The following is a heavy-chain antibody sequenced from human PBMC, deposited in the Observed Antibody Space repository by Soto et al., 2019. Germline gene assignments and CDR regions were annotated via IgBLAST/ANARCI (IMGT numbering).Heavy chain of an antibody. CDR1: GFTFSTCA. CDR3: AKVSEASMITFGGVIAH. V-gene: IGHV3-30*18. J-gene: IGHJ5*02. CDR2: ISFDGKIK. Sequence: QVQLVESGGGVVQPGRSLRISCAASGFTFSTCAMHWVRQAPGKGLEWVTVISFDGKIKYYADSAKGRFTISRDTSKNAVYLQMDSLRAEDTAVYYCAKVSEASMITFGGVIAHWGQGNLVTVSS. D-gene: IGHD3-16*01.